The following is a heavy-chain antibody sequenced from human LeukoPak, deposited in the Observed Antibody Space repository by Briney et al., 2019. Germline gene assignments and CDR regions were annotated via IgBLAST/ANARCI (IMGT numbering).Heavy chain of an antibody. CDR1: GYTFTSYY. CDR3: ARDRCSGGSCYSLLDY. Sequence: ASVKVSCKASGYTFTSYYMHWVRQAPGQGLEWMGIINPSGGSTSYAQKFQGRVTMTRVTSTSTVYMELSSLRSEDTAVYYCARDRCSGGSCYSLLDYWGQGTLVTVSS. J-gene: IGHJ4*02. D-gene: IGHD2-15*01. V-gene: IGHV1-46*01. CDR2: INPSGGST.